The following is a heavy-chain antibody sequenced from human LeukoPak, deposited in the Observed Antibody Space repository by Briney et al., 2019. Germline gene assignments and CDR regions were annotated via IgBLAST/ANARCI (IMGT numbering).Heavy chain of an antibody. D-gene: IGHD4-17*01. Sequence: GASVKVSCKXSGYTFTSXXXXXXXXAPXXXXXXXGIIXPSGGSTRYAQKFQGRVTMTXXXXXSTVYMELSSLRSEDTAVYYCARNPVTTKYFDYWGQGTLVAVSS. CDR3: ARNPVTTKYFDY. V-gene: IGHV1-46*01. J-gene: IGHJ4*02. CDR2: IXPSGGST. CDR1: GYTFTSXX.